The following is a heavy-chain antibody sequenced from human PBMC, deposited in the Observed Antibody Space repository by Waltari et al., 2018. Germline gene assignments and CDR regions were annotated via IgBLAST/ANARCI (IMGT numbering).Heavy chain of an antibody. J-gene: IGHJ3*02. D-gene: IGHD1-26*01. CDR1: GYTFTSYG. V-gene: IGHV1-18*01. Sequence: QVQLVQSGAEVKKPGASVKVSCKASGYTFTSYGISWVRQAPGQGLEWMGWISAYKGNTNDAQKVQGRVTMTTETTTSTAYMELRSLRSDDTAVYYCARDQWSWWEPSRVAFDIWGQGTMVTVSS. CDR3: ARDQWSWWEPSRVAFDI. CDR2: ISAYKGNT.